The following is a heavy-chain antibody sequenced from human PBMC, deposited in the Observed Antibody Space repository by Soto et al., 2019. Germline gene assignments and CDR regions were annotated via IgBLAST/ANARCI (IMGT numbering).Heavy chain of an antibody. J-gene: IGHJ6*02. D-gene: IGHD3-22*01. Sequence: GGSLRLACAASGFTFSIYSINCVRQPPGKGLEWVSSISSSSSYIYYADSVKGRFTISRDNAKNSLYLQMNSLRAEDTAVYYCAREPPCGYYDSSGYYPCYYGMDVWGQGTTVTVSS. CDR2: ISSSSSYI. CDR3: AREPPCGYYDSSGYYPCYYGMDV. V-gene: IGHV3-21*01. CDR1: GFTFSIYS.